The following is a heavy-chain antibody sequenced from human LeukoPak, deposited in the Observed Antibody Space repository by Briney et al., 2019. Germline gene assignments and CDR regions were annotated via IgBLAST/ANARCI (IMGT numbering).Heavy chain of an antibody. J-gene: IGHJ4*02. Sequence: SVKASCKASGGTFSSYAISWVRQAPGQGLEWMGGIIPIFGTANYAQKFQGRVTITADESTSTAYMELSSLRSEDTAVYYCARAGMDYYDSSGPYFDYWGQGTLVTVSS. D-gene: IGHD3-22*01. CDR2: IIPIFGTA. CDR1: GGTFSSYA. CDR3: ARAGMDYYDSSGPYFDY. V-gene: IGHV1-69*13.